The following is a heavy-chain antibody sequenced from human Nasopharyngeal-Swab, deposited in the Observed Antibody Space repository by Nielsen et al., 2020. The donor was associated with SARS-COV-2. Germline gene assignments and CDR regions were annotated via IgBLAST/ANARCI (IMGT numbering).Heavy chain of an antibody. J-gene: IGHJ4*02. Sequence: GESLKISCTASGFTFSSYEMNWIRQAPGKGLEWVSYISSSGSTIYYADSVKGRFTISRDNAKNTLYLQMNSLRAEDTAVYYCARARGDLGYWGQGTLVTVSS. CDR3: ARARGDLGY. V-gene: IGHV3-48*03. D-gene: IGHD5-12*01. CDR1: GFTFSSYE. CDR2: ISSSGSTI.